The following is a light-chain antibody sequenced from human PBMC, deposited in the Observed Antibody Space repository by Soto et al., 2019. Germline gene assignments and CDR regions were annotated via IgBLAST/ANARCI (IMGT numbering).Light chain of an antibody. CDR1: QSVSSSY. J-gene: IGKJ5*01. V-gene: IGKV3-20*01. CDR2: GAS. CDR3: HQYVISPPVT. Sequence: ESVLTQSPGTLSLSPGERATLSCRASQSVSSSYLAWYQQKPGQAPRLLIYGASSRATGIPDRFSGSGSGTDFTLTISRLEPEDFAMYYCHQYVISPPVTFGQGTRLEIK.